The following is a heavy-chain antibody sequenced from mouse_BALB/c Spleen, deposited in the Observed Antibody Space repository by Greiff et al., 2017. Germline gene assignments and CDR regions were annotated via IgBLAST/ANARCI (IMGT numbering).Heavy chain of an antibody. CDR3: ARQTYGTMDY. D-gene: IGHD2-10*02. CDR1: GFAFSSYD. CDR2: ISSGGGST. J-gene: IGHJ4*01. V-gene: IGHV5-12-1*01. Sequence: EVKLVESGGGLVKPGGSLKLSCAASGFAFSSYDMSWVRQTPEKRLEWVAYISSGGGSTYYPDTVKGLFTISRDNAKNTLYLQMSSLKSEDTAMYYCARQTYGTMDYWGQGTSVTVSS.